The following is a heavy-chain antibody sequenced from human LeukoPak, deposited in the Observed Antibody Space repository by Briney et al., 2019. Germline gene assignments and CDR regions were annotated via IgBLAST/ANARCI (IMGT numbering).Heavy chain of an antibody. CDR3: ARDPLMSSSHLDY. V-gene: IGHV3-33*01. CDR1: GFTFNSFA. Sequence: PGGSLRLSCAASGFTFNSFAMHWVRQAPGKGLEWVAVIWYDGSHTYYVDSVKGRFTISRDNPKNTLYLQMNSLRAEDTAVYYCARDPLMSSSHLDYWGQGTLVTVSS. J-gene: IGHJ4*02. D-gene: IGHD6-6*01. CDR2: IWYDGSHT.